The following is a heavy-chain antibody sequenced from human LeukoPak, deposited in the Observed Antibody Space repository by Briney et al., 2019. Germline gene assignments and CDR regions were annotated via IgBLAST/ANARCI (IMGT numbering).Heavy chain of an antibody. Sequence: SETLSLTCTVSGGSISSYYWGWIRQPPGKGLEWIGYIYYSGSTNYNPSLKSRVTISVDTSKNQFSLKLSSVTAADTAVYYCARSLVYYYYMDVWGKGTTVTVSS. J-gene: IGHJ6*03. CDR2: IYYSGST. CDR1: GGSISSYY. D-gene: IGHD2-8*02. CDR3: ARSLVYYYYMDV. V-gene: IGHV4-59*01.